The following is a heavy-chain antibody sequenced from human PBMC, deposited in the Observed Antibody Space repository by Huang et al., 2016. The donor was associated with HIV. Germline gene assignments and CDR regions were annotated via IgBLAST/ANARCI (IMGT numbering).Heavy chain of an antibody. Sequence: QVQLYQWGAGPLRPSETLSLTCGVSGGSLHGYYWNWLRQSPGRGLEWIGEVNHGGRTKYNPPLKSRVTISLYTAKSQFSLNLTSVTATDTADYYCATSRSGSGWFLDIWGRGTLVSVS. CDR1: GGSLHGYY. V-gene: IGHV4-34*01. D-gene: IGHD6-19*01. CDR2: VNHGGRT. CDR3: ATSRSGSGWFLDI. J-gene: IGHJ2*01.